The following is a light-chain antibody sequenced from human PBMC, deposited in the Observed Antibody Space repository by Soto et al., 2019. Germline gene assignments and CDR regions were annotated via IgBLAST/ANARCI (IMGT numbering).Light chain of an antibody. V-gene: IGKV3-11*01. J-gene: IGKJ3*01. Sequence: EIGLTQSPATLSLSPGERATLSCRASQSVTRYLAWYQQRPGQTPRLLIYDASNRATGIPARFSGSGSGTDFTRSISSLEPEDFAVYYCQQRSSWPLTCGPGTKVDIK. CDR2: DAS. CDR3: QQRSSWPLT. CDR1: QSVTRY.